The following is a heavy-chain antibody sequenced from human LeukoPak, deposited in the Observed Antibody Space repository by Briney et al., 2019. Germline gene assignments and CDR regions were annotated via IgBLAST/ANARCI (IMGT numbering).Heavy chain of an antibody. V-gene: IGHV4-59*01. CDR2: IYYSGST. CDR3: ASTSHYYDSIGYYR. CDR1: GGSISSYY. J-gene: IGHJ4*02. D-gene: IGHD3-22*01. Sequence: KPSETLSLTCTVSGGSISSYYGSWIRQPPGKGLEWIGNIYYSGSTNYNPSLKSRVTISVDTSKNQFSLKLSSVTAAYTAVYYCASTSHYYDSIGYYRWGQGTLVTVSS.